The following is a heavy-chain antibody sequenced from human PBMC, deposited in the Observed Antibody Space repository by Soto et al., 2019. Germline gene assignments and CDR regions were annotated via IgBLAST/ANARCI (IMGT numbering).Heavy chain of an antibody. V-gene: IGHV5-51*01. J-gene: IGHJ3*02. D-gene: IGHD5-12*01. CDR2: IYPGDSDT. Sequence: PGESLKISCKGSKYSFTNYWIGWARQMPGKGLEWMAIIYPGDSDTRYSPSFQGQVTISADKSISTAYLQWSSLKASDTAMYYCARRDRGYPNPAFDIWGQGTMVTVSS. CDR1: KYSFTNYW. CDR3: ARRDRGYPNPAFDI.